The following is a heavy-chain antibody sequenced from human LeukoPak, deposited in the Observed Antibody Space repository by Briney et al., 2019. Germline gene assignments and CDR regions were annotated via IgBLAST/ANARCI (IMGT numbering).Heavy chain of an antibody. J-gene: IGHJ4*02. CDR1: GFTFSNYA. Sequence: GGSLRLSCAASGFTFSNYAMSWVRQAPGKGLEWVSSISTSRSYTFYADSAKGRFTISRDNAKNTLYLQMNSLRAEDTAVYYCAREMSTIQDLDYWGQGTLVTVSS. D-gene: IGHD5-24*01. CDR3: AREMSTIQDLDY. V-gene: IGHV3-21*06. CDR2: ISTSRSYT.